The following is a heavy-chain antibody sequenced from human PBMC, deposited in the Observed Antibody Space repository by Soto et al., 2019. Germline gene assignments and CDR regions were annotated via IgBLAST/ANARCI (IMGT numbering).Heavy chain of an antibody. V-gene: IGHV3-33*01. CDR1: GFTFSSYG. Sequence: QVQLVESGGGVVQPGRSLRLSCAASGFTFSSYGMHWVRQAPGKGLEWVAVIWYDGSNKYYADSVKGRFTISRDNSKNTLYLPMNSLRAEDTAVYYCARSYSSSSEILDYWGQGTLVTVSS. J-gene: IGHJ4*02. D-gene: IGHD6-13*01. CDR2: IWYDGSNK. CDR3: ARSYSSSSEILDY.